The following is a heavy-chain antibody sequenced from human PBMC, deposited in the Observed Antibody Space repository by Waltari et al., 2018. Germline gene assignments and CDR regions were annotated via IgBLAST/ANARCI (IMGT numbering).Heavy chain of an antibody. CDR3: ARSFIVGATGGFDY. Sequence: EVQLVESGGGLVKPGGSLRLSCAASGFTFSSYSMNWVRQAPGKGLEWVASISSSSSYVYYADSVKCRFTISRDNAKNSLYLLMNILRAEDTAVYYCARSFIVGATGGFDYWGQGTLVTVSS. V-gene: IGHV3-21*01. D-gene: IGHD1-26*01. CDR1: GFTFSSYS. J-gene: IGHJ4*02. CDR2: ISSSSSYV.